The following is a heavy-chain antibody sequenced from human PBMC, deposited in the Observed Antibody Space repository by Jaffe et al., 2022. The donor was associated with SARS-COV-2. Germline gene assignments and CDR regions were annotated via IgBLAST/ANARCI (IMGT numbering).Heavy chain of an antibody. V-gene: IGHV5-51*01. D-gene: IGHD1-7*01. Sequence: EVQLVQSGAEVKKPGESLKISCKGSGYSFTSYWIGWVRQMPGKGLEWMGLIYPGDSDTRYNPSFQGQVTISADESISTTYLQWSSLKASDTAIYYCARLEHNWNYATTFDIWGQGTMVTVSS. CDR1: GYSFTSYW. J-gene: IGHJ3*02. CDR3: ARLEHNWNYATTFDI. CDR2: IYPGDSDT.